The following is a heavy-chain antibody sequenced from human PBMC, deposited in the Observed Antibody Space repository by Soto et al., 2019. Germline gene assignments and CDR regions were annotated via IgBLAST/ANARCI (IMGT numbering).Heavy chain of an antibody. Sequence: GESLKISCKGSGYSFTSYWIGWVRQMPGKGLEWMGIIYPGDSDTRYSPSFQGQVTISADKSISTAYLQWSSLKASDTAMYSCARHESTQLGELSYLRYGMDVWGQGTTVTVSS. D-gene: IGHD3-16*02. CDR3: ARHESTQLGELSYLRYGMDV. V-gene: IGHV5-51*01. CDR2: IYPGDSDT. CDR1: GYSFTSYW. J-gene: IGHJ6*02.